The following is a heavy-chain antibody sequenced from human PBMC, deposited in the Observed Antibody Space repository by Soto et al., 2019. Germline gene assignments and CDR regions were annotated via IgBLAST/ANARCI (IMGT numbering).Heavy chain of an antibody. CDR2: IIPILGIA. Sequence: QVQLVQSGAEVKKPGSSVKVSCKASGGTFSSYTISWVRQAPGQGLEWMGRIIPILGIANYAQKFQGRVTITADKSTSTAYMELSSLRSEDTAVYYCARNWGDSNWFDPCGKGTLVTVSS. J-gene: IGHJ5*02. V-gene: IGHV1-69*02. CDR3: ARNWGDSNWFDP. D-gene: IGHD2-21*02. CDR1: GGTFSSYT.